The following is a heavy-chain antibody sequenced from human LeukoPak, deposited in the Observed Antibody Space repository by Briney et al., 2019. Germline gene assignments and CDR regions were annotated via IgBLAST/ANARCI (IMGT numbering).Heavy chain of an antibody. D-gene: IGHD6-19*01. CDR2: ISWDAGTT. CDR3: AKGGSSGALDY. V-gene: IGHV3-43*01. Sequence: GGSLRLTCAASGFSFEDYMMHWVRQAPGKGLEWVSLISWDAGTTYYADSVKGRFTISRDNSKNSLYLQMSSLRTEDTALYYCAKGGSSGALDYWGQGSLFSVSS. CDR1: GFSFEDYM. J-gene: IGHJ4*02.